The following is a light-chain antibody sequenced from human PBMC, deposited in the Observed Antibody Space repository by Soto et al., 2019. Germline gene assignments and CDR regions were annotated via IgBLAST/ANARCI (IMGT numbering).Light chain of an antibody. CDR3: QQYGSSPPYT. J-gene: IGKJ2*01. CDR1: QSVSSSY. Sequence: EIVFTQSPATLSLSPGERATLSCGASQSVSSSYLACYQQKPGLAPRLLIYDASSRATGIPDRFSCSGSGTEFTLTISRLEPEDFAVYYCQQYGSSPPYTFGQGTKLEIK. V-gene: IGKV3D-20*01. CDR2: DAS.